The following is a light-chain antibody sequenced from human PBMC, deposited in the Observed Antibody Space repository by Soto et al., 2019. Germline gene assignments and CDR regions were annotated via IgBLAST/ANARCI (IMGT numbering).Light chain of an antibody. J-gene: IGKJ5*01. Sequence: EILLTQSPGTLSLSPGERATLSCRASQSLSSSYLAWYQQKPGQAPRLLIYGASSRATGIPDRFSGSGSGTDSTLTVSRLEPEDFAVYYCQQYGSSQITFGQGTRLEIK. CDR1: QSLSSSY. V-gene: IGKV3-20*01. CDR3: QQYGSSQIT. CDR2: GAS.